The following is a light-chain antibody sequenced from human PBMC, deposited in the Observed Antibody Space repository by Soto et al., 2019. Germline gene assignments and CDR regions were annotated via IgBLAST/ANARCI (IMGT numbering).Light chain of an antibody. V-gene: IGLV2-14*01. CDR1: NNDVGAYNY. Sequence: QSALTQPDSVSGSPGQSITISCTGSNNDVGAYNYVSWYQQHPGQAPKLIIYEVNNQPSGVSHRFSGSKSGNTASLTISGLQADDEADYYCASYTISSTQVFGGGTKLTVL. CDR3: ASYTISSTQV. J-gene: IGLJ3*02. CDR2: EVN.